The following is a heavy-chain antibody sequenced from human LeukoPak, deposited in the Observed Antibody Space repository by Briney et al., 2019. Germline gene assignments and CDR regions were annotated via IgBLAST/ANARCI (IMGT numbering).Heavy chain of an antibody. V-gene: IGHV3-48*03. CDR3: ARVSQLWPYYFDY. J-gene: IGHJ4*02. CDR1: GFTFSSYE. D-gene: IGHD5-18*01. Sequence: GGSLRLSCAASGFTFSSYEMNWVRQAPGKGLEWVSYISSSGSTIYYADSVKGRFTISRDNAKNSLYLQMNSLRAEDTAVYYCARVSQLWPYYFDYWGQGTLVTVSS. CDR2: ISSSGSTI.